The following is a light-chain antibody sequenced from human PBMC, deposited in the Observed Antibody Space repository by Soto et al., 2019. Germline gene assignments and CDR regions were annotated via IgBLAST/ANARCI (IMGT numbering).Light chain of an antibody. J-gene: IGLJ2*01. CDR1: SSNIGSNT. V-gene: IGLV1-44*01. CDR2: SNN. Sequence: QAVVTQPPSASGTPGQRVTISCSGSSSNIGSNTVNWYQQLPGTAPKLLIYSNNQRPSGVPDRFSGSKSGTSASLAISGLQSEDEADYYCAAWDDSLNGPGVVFGGGTKLTAL. CDR3: AAWDDSLNGPGVV.